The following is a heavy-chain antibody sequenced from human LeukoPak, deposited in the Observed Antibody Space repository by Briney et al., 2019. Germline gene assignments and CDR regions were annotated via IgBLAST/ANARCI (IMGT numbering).Heavy chain of an antibody. V-gene: IGHV3-7*03. CDR1: GFTFSTYW. D-gene: IGHD4-17*01. J-gene: IGHJ4*02. CDR2: IKEDGSGK. Sequence: GGSLRLSCAASGFTFSTYWMFWVRQAPGKGLECVANIKEDGSGKYYVDSVKGRSSISRDNAKNSLYLQINSLRSEDTAVYYCARRRVNSGDYVDYWGQGTLVTVSS. CDR3: ARRRVNSGDYVDY.